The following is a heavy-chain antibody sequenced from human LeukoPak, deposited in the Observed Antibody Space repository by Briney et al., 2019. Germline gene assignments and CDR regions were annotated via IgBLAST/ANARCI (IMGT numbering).Heavy chain of an antibody. D-gene: IGHD3-10*01. V-gene: IGHV1-2*02. CDR2: INPNTGGT. CDR1: GYTFTAYY. J-gene: IGHJ4*02. Sequence: GASVTVSCKASGYTFTAYYMHWVRQAPGQGLEWMGWINPNTGGTNYAQKFQGRVTMTRDTSISTAYMELNRLRSDDTAIYYCARGRSGTYYNGYDYWGQGTLVTVSS. CDR3: ARGRSGTYYNGYDY.